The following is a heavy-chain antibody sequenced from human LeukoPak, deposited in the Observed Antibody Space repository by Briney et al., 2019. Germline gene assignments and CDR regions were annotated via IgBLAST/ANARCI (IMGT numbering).Heavy chain of an antibody. D-gene: IGHD1-26*01. CDR1: GGSISSYY. Sequence: SETLSLTCTVSGGSISSYYWSWIRQPAGKGPEWIGRIYTSGSTNYNPSLKSRVTMSVDTSKNQFSLKLSSVTAADTAVYYCARDSHSGSYYEDAFDIWGQGTMVTVSS. V-gene: IGHV4-4*07. CDR2: IYTSGST. CDR3: ARDSHSGSYYEDAFDI. J-gene: IGHJ3*02.